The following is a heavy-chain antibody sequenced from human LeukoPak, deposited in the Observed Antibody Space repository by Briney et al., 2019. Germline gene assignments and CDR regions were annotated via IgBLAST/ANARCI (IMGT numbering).Heavy chain of an antibody. D-gene: IGHD2-21*02. V-gene: IGHV3-66*02. CDR1: GFTVSSNY. CDR3: ARDCLGSRNGMDV. J-gene: IGHJ6*02. CDR2: IYSGGST. Sequence: GGSLRLSCAASGFTVSSNYMSWVRQAPGKGLEWVSVIYSGGSTYYSDSVKGRFTISRDNSKNTLYLQMNSLRAEETAVYYCARDCLGSRNGMDVWGQGTTVTVSS.